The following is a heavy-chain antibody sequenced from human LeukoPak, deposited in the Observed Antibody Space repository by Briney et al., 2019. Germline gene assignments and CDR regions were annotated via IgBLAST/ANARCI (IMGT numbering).Heavy chain of an antibody. V-gene: IGHV3-23*01. J-gene: IGHJ6*02. Sequence: GGSLRLSCAASGFTFSSYAMSWVRQAPGEGLEWVSAISGSGGSTYYADSVKGRFTISRDNSKNTLYLQMNSLRAEDTAVYYCAKGEATFGGVNGPGSSMDVWGQGTTVTVSS. CDR3: AKGEATFGGVNGPGSSMDV. CDR1: GFTFSSYA. D-gene: IGHD3-16*01. CDR2: ISGSGGST.